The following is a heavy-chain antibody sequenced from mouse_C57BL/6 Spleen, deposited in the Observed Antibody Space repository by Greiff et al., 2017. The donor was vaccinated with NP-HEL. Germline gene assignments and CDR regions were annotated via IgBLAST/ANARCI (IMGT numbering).Heavy chain of an antibody. J-gene: IGHJ2*01. V-gene: IGHV1-19*01. CDR2: INPYNGGT. Sequence: EVQLQQSGPVLVKPGASVKMSCKASGYTFTDYYMNWVKQSHGKSLEWIGVINPYNGGTSYNQKFKGKATLTVDKSSSTAYMELNSLTSEDSAVNYCANGYSNYDYFDYWGQGTTLTVSS. CDR1: GYTFTDYY. D-gene: IGHD2-5*01. CDR3: ANGYSNYDYFDY.